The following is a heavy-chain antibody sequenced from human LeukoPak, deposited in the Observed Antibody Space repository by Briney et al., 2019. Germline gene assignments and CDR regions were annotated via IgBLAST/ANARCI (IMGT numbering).Heavy chain of an antibody. D-gene: IGHD1-26*01. Sequence: SETLPLTCTVSGGSISGYYWSWIRQPPGKGLEWIGYIYYSGSTDYNPSLKSRVTISVDTSKNQFSLKLSSVTAADTAVYYCARHRRVGATTPFDYWGQGTLVTVSS. CDR3: ARHRRVGATTPFDY. CDR1: GGSISGYY. CDR2: IYYSGST. V-gene: IGHV4-59*08. J-gene: IGHJ4*02.